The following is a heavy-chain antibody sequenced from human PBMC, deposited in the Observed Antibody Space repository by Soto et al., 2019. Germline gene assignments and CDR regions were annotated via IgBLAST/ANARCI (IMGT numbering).Heavy chain of an antibody. D-gene: IGHD2-21*02. CDR3: ARDGGRSGGNSY. CDR2: IYYSGST. J-gene: IGHJ4*02. Sequence: GPGPQGASETLSLTCTVSGGSISSGGYYWSWIRQHPGKGLAWIGYIYYSGSTDYNPSLKMRVIISVDTSKNQFSLKLSSVTAADTAVYYCARDGGRSGGNSYWGRGTLVTVSS. CDR1: GGSISSGGYY. V-gene: IGHV4-31*03.